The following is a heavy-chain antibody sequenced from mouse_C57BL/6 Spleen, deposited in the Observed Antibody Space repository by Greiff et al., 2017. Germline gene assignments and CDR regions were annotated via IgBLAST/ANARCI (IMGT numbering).Heavy chain of an antibody. D-gene: IGHD3-2*02. CDR1: GFTFSSYA. CDR2: ISDGGSYT. Sequence: DVKLVESGGGLVKPGGSLKLSCAASGFTFSSYAMSWVRQTPEKRLEWVATISDGGSYTYYPDNVKGRFTISRDNAKNNLYLQMSHLKSEDTAMYYCARETAQALYAMDYWGQGTSVTVSS. CDR3: ARETAQALYAMDY. V-gene: IGHV5-4*01. J-gene: IGHJ4*01.